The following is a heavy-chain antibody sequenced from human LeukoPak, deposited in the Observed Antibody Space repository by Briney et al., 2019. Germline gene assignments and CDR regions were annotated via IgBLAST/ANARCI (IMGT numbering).Heavy chain of an antibody. CDR2: IYYSGST. J-gene: IGHJ4*02. D-gene: IGHD4-11*01. Sequence: SETLSLACTVSGGSISSYYWSWIRQPPGKGLEWIGYIYYSGSTNYNPSLKSRVTISVDTSKNQFSLKLSSVTAADTAVYYCARDSPYSNYRSLDYWGQGTLVTVSS. CDR1: GGSISSYY. V-gene: IGHV4-59*01. CDR3: ARDSPYSNYRSLDY.